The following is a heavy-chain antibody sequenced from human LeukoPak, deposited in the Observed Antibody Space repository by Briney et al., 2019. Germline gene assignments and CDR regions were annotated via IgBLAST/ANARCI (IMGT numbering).Heavy chain of an antibody. CDR2: ISSSGSTI. CDR1: GFTFSDYY. D-gene: IGHD5/OR15-5a*01. Sequence: GGSLRLSCAASGFTFSDYYMSWIRQAPGKGLEWVSYISSSGSTIYFADSVKGRFTISRDNAKNSLYLQMNSLRAEDTAVYYCARVLVSDAFDIWGQGTMVTVSS. J-gene: IGHJ3*02. V-gene: IGHV3-11*04. CDR3: ARVLVSDAFDI.